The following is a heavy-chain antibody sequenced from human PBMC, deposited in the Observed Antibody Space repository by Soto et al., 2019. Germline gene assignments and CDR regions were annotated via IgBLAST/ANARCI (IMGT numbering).Heavy chain of an antibody. D-gene: IGHD5-12*01. CDR1: GGSISSGDYY. V-gene: IGHV4-30-4*01. CDR3: ARDCGHGAGDIDYYYGMDV. J-gene: IGHJ6*02. CDR2: IYYSGST. Sequence: KLSETLSLTCTVSGGSISSGDYYWSWIRQPPGKGLEWIGYIYYSGSTYYNPSLKSRVTISVDTSKNQFSLKLRSVTAADTAVYYCARDCGHGAGDIDYYYGMDVWGQGTTVTVSS.